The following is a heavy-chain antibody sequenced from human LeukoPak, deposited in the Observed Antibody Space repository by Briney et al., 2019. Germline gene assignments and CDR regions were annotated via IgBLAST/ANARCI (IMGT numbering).Heavy chain of an antibody. J-gene: IGHJ6*02. CDR1: GFTFTSYE. CDR2: ISSSGSTI. CDR3: ARDQGSSSWGPGSYYYYYGMDV. V-gene: IGHV3-48*03. Sequence: GGSLRLSCAASGFTFTSYEMNWVRQVPGKGLEWVSYISSSGSTIYYADSVKGPFTISRDNAKNSLYLKMNSLRAEDTAVYYCARDQGSSSWGPGSYYYYYGMDVWGQATTVTVSS. D-gene: IGHD6-13*01.